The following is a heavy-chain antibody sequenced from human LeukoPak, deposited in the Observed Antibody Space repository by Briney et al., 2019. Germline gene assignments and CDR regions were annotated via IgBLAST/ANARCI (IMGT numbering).Heavy chain of an antibody. V-gene: IGHV4-59*01. J-gene: IGHJ3*02. CDR1: GGSISSYY. Sequence: SSETLSLTCTVSGGSISSYYWSWIRQPAGKGLEWIGYIYYSGSTNYNPSLKSRVTISVDTSKNQFSLKVSSVTAADTAVYYCARGPRTMDDILTADAFDIWGQGTMVTVSS. CDR2: IYYSGST. D-gene: IGHD3-9*01. CDR3: ARGPRTMDDILTADAFDI.